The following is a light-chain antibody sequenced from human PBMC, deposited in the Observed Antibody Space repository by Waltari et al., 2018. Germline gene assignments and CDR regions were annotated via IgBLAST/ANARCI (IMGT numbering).Light chain of an antibody. CDR1: SSDVGRYNY. J-gene: IGLJ2*01. V-gene: IGLV2-14*03. CDR2: DVS. CDR3: SSYTSGSTVL. Sequence: QSALTQPASLSGSPGQSITISCTGTSSDVGRYNYVSWYQYHPGKAPKFIIYDVSKRPSGVSACFSGLKAGETASLTISGLQAEDEADYYCSSYTSGSTVLFGGGTKVTVL.